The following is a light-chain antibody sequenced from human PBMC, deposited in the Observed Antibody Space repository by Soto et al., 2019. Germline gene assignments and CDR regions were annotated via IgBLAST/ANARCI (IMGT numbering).Light chain of an antibody. J-gene: IGKJ5*01. CDR2: DAS. Sequence: EIVLSQSPAPPSLSPGERATLSCRASQSVSSYLAWYQQKPGQAPRLLIYDASNRATGIPARFSGSGSGTDFTLTISSLEPEDFAVYYCQQYVSSPITFGQGTRLEIK. CDR3: QQYVSSPIT. CDR1: QSVSSY. V-gene: IGKV3-11*01.